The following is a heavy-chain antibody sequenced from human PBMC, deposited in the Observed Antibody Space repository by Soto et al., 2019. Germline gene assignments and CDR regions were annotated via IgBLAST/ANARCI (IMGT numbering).Heavy chain of an antibody. CDR1: GYTLNEVA. J-gene: IGHJ5*02. CDR3: TTYHGDYNFEH. CDR2: FDPDEPGT. V-gene: IGHV1-24*01. Sequence: QVQLVQSGAEVKKPGASVKVSCKVSGYTLNEVAIPSVRQAPGKALDWLEGFDPDEPGTIYAQHFQGRVTLTEDTSTDPVYMELSSLRSEDTALYFCTTYHGDYNFEHWGQGTLVSVSS. D-gene: IGHD4-17*01.